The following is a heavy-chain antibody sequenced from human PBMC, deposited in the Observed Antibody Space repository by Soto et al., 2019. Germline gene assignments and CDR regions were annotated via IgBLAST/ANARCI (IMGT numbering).Heavy chain of an antibody. Sequence: GASVKVSCKDSGYTFTSYGISWVRQAPGQGPEWMGGIIPIFGTANYAQKFQGRVTITADESTSTAYMELSSLRSEDTAVYYCARGTFLTGYYTDYYYYYGMDVWGQGTTVTVSS. CDR2: IIPIFGTA. CDR3: ARGTFLTGYYTDYYYYYGMDV. CDR1: GYTFTSYG. J-gene: IGHJ6*02. V-gene: IGHV1-69*13. D-gene: IGHD3-9*01.